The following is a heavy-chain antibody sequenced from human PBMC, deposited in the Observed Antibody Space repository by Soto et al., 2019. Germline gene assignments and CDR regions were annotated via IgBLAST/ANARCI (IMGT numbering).Heavy chain of an antibody. J-gene: IGHJ4*02. V-gene: IGHV3-53*01. CDR2: LYTGTDT. CDR3: ARSRYIGTYSGRFLDY. D-gene: IGHD1-26*01. Sequence: GGSLRLSCVASGFTVSSTYLTWVRQAPGKGLEWVAILYTGTDTVYADSVKGRFTISRDSSKNTFYLQMNSLRAEDTAMYFCARSRYIGTYSGRFLDYWGQGSLVTVSS. CDR1: GFTVSSTY.